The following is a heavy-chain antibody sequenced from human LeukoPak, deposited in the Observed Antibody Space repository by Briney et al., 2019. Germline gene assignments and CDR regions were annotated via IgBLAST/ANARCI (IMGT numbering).Heavy chain of an antibody. CDR3: ATPGYFYGSGNVDDPFDI. Sequence: SETLSLTCTVSGGSISSSSYSWGWIRQPPGKGLEWIGSIYYSGSTYYNPSLKSRVAISVDTSKSQFSLRLSSVTAADTAVYYCATPGYFYGSGNVDDPFDIWGPGTMVTVSS. J-gene: IGHJ3*02. V-gene: IGHV4-39*07. D-gene: IGHD3-10*01. CDR1: GGSISSSSYS. CDR2: IYYSGST.